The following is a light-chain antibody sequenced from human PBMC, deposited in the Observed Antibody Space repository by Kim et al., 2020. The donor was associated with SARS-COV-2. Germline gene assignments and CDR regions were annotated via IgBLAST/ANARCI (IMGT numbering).Light chain of an antibody. V-gene: IGLV2-14*03. J-gene: IGLJ3*02. Sequence: QSALTQPASGSGSPGQSITISCTGTSSDIGGYNYVSWYQQHPGKAPKLMIYGVTNRPSGVSNRFSGSKSGNTASLTISGLQAEDEADYYCSSYTISNTLVVFGGGTQLTVL. CDR2: GVT. CDR3: SSYTISNTLVV. CDR1: SSDIGGYNY.